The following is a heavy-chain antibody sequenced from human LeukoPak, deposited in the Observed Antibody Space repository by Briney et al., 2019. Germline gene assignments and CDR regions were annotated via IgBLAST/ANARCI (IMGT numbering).Heavy chain of an antibody. CDR1: GGSISSYY. CDR2: IYYSGST. J-gene: IGHJ4*02. V-gene: IGHV4-59*01. D-gene: IGHD3-22*01. Sequence: SETLSLTCTVSGGSISSYYWSWIRQPPGKGLEWIGYIYYSGSTNYNPSLKSRVTISVDTSKNQFSLKLSSVTAADTAVYYCARLGSSGYYISYWGQGTLVTVSS. CDR3: ARLGSSGYYISY.